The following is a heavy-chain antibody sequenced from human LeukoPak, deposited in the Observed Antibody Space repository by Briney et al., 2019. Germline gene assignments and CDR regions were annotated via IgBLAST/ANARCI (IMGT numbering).Heavy chain of an antibody. D-gene: IGHD6-13*01. V-gene: IGHV4-38-2*02. Sequence: PSETLSLTCTVSGHSIINSYYWGWIRQPPGKGLEWIGSIYHTGSTYYSPSLKSRVTISVDTSKNQFSLKLNSVTAADTAVYYCARNPWQQLVVGYFDYWGQGTLVTVSS. CDR3: ARNPWQQLVVGYFDY. CDR2: IYHTGST. J-gene: IGHJ4*02. CDR1: GHSIINSYY.